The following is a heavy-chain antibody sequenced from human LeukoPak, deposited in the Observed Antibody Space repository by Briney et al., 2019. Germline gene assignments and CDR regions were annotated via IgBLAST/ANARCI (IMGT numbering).Heavy chain of an antibody. V-gene: IGHV4-39*07. Sequence: PSETLSLTCTVSGGSINSRNYYWAWIRQPPGKGLEWIGSISYSGSTYYSLSLKSRVTISVDTSKNQFSLKLSSVTAADTAVYYCARNRDGYNSFDYWGQGTLVTVSS. D-gene: IGHD5-24*01. CDR1: GGSINSRNYY. J-gene: IGHJ4*02. CDR2: ISYSGST. CDR3: ARNRDGYNSFDY.